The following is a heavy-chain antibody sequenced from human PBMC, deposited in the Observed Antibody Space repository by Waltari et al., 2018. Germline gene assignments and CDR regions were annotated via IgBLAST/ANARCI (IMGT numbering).Heavy chain of an antibody. V-gene: IGHV3-7*01. D-gene: IGHD7-27*01. CDR2: INKDGSEK. CDR3: VRDHWGPDY. J-gene: IGHJ4*02. Sequence: EVHLVESGGGLVQPGGSLRLSCAASGFTFTDYWVSWVRQAPGKGPEWVANINKDGSEKNYVDYVKGRFTISRDNAKDSVYLQMNSLRADDTAMYYCVRDHWGPDYWGQGTPVTVSS. CDR1: GFTFTDYW.